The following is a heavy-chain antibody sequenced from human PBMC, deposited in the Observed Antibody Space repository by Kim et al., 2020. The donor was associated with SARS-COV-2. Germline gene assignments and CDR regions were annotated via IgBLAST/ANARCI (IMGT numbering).Heavy chain of an antibody. J-gene: IGHJ4*02. CDR3: AKDQPYGDYGYYFDY. D-gene: IGHD4-17*01. Sequence: GGSLRLSCAASGFTFSSYAMSWVRQAPGKGLEWVSAISGSGSSTYYADSVKGRFTISRDNSKNTLYLQMNSLRAEDTAVYYCAKDQPYGDYGYYFDYWGQGTLVTVSS. CDR1: GFTFSSYA. CDR2: ISGSGSST. V-gene: IGHV3-23*01.